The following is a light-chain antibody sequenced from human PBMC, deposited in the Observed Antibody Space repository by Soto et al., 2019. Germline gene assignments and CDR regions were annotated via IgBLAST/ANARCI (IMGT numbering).Light chain of an antibody. CDR3: QQSGSSGT. CDR1: QSVSNNY. V-gene: IGKV3-20*01. J-gene: IGKJ1*01. CDR2: GAS. Sequence: EIVLTQSPCTLSLSPGERATLSFRASQSVSNNYLAWYQQKPGQAPSLLIYGASNRATGIPDRFSGSGSGTDFTLTISRLEPEDFAVYYCQQSGSSGTFGQGTKVDNK.